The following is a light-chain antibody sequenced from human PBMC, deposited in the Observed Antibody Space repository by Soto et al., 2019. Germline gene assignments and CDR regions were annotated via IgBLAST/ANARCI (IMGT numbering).Light chain of an antibody. CDR3: QQRSNWPPLT. V-gene: IGKV3-11*01. Sequence: EMVLTQSPATLSLSPGERATLSCRASQSVSSYLACYQQKPGQAPRLLIYDASNSATGIPARFSGSGSGTDFTLTISSLEPEDFAVYYCQQRSNWPPLTFGGGTKVEIK. CDR1: QSVSSY. CDR2: DAS. J-gene: IGKJ4*01.